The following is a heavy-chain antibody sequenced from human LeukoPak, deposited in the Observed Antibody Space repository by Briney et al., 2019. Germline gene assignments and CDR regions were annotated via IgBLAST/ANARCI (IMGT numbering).Heavy chain of an antibody. J-gene: IGHJ4*02. Sequence: GGSLRLSCAASGFTFTTYWMHWVRQAPGKGLVWVSHINSDGSITSYADSVKGRFTISRDNAKNTLYLQMNSLRAEDTAVYYCARDGYDGDLDYWGQGTLVTVSS. V-gene: IGHV3-74*01. CDR3: ARDGYDGDLDY. CDR2: INSDGSIT. D-gene: IGHD5-12*01. CDR1: GFTFTTYW.